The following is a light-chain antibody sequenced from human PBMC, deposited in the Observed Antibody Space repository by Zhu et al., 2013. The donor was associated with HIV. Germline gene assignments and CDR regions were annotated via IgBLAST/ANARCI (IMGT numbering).Light chain of an antibody. Sequence: DIVLTQSPGTLSVSPGERATLSCRASQSVSRNLAWYQQKPGQAPRLLIYDASNRATGIPARFSGSGSGTDFTLTISSLEPEDFAVYYCQQYDSSPLTFGGGTKVEI. CDR3: QQYDSSPLT. CDR2: DAS. J-gene: IGKJ4*01. V-gene: IGKV3D-11*03. CDR1: QSVSRN.